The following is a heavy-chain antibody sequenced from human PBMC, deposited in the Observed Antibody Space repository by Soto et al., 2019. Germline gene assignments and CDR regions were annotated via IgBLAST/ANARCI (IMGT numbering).Heavy chain of an antibody. J-gene: IGHJ5*02. V-gene: IGHV3-23*01. Sequence: EVPLLESGGGWLQPGGSLRLSCAASGFTFSSYAMNWVRQAPGKGLEWVSGITGSGAGSYYSDSVKGRFTISRDNSKNTLYLQMNSLRAEDTAVYYCAKAYSNSWPNDWFDPWGQGTLATVSS. D-gene: IGHD6-13*01. CDR2: ITGSGAGS. CDR1: GFTFSSYA. CDR3: AKAYSNSWPNDWFDP.